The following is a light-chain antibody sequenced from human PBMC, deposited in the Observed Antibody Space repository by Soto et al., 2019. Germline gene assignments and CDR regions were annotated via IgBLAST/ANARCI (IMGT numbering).Light chain of an antibody. J-gene: IGKJ3*01. Sequence: EIVMTQSPATLSVSPGERATLSCRASQSVSGNLAWYQQKPGQAPRLLIYAASTGATGIPARFSGSGSGTEFTLTISSPQSEDFAVYYCQQYNNWPPITFGPGTKVDIK. CDR3: QQYNNWPPIT. CDR2: AAS. V-gene: IGKV3-15*01. CDR1: QSVSGN.